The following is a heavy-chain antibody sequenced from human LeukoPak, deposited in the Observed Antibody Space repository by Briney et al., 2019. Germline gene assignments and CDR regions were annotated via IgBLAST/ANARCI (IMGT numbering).Heavy chain of an antibody. CDR3: TTDPTQTASDY. Sequence: GGSLRLSCGASGFIFSNAWVSWVREARGEGRECVACIKNKTDGGTTDYAAPVKGRFTISRDDSKNTLYLQMNSLKTEDTDVYYCTTDPTQTASDYWGEGTLVTVSS. CDR2: IKNKTDGGTT. D-gene: IGHD1-1*01. J-gene: IGHJ4*02. V-gene: IGHV3-15*01. CDR1: GFIFSNAW.